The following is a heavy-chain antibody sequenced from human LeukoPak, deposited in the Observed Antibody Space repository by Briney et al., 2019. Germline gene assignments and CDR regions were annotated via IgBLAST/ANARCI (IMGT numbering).Heavy chain of an antibody. J-gene: IGHJ3*02. CDR1: GYSFTSYW. D-gene: IGHD3-16*02. Sequence: GESLKISCKGSGYSFTSYWIGWVRQMPGKGLEWMGIIYPGDSDTRYSPSFQGQVTISADKSISTAYLQWSSLKASDTAMYYRARRELADYVWGSYRTPSINGAFDIWGQGTMVTVSS. CDR3: ARRELADYVWGSYRTPSINGAFDI. CDR2: IYPGDSDT. V-gene: IGHV5-51*01.